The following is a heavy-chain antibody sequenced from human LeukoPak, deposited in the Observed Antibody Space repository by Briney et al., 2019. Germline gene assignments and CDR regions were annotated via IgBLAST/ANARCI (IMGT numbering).Heavy chain of an antibody. CDR2: ISAYNGNT. Sequence: ASVKVSCKASGYTFTSYGISWVRQAPGQGLEWMGWISAYNGNTNYAQKLQGRVTMTTDTSTSTAYMELRSLRSDDTAVYYCARASWPVVRNWFDPWGQGTLVTVSS. CDR3: ARASWPVVRNWFDP. V-gene: IGHV1-18*01. D-gene: IGHD2-2*01. CDR1: GYTFTSYG. J-gene: IGHJ5*02.